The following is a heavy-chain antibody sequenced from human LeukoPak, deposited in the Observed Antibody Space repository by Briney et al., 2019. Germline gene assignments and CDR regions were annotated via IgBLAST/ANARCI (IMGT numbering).Heavy chain of an antibody. CDR1: GYTLTTYY. Sequence: ASVKVSCKASGYTLTTYYMQWVRQAPGQGLEWMGIIDPSGGGTSSAQKLQGRLTMTRDTSTSTVYMELTSLRSEDTAVYYCGRSDTAMVYVDYWGQGTLVTVSS. CDR2: IDPSGGGT. V-gene: IGHV1-46*01. D-gene: IGHD5-18*01. J-gene: IGHJ4*02. CDR3: GRSDTAMVYVDY.